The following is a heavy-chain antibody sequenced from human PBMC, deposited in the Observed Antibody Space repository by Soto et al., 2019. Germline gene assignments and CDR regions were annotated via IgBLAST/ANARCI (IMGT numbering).Heavy chain of an antibody. J-gene: IGHJ6*02. D-gene: IGHD3-9*01. CDR1: GFTFSSYA. V-gene: IGHV3-23*01. CDR2: ISGSGGST. Sequence: EVQLLESGGGLVQPGGSLRLSCAASGFTFSSYAMSWVRQAPGKGLEWVSAISGSGGSTYYADSVKGRFTISRDNSKNTLYLQMNSLRAEDTAVYYCAKDRTPMASNTYYDILTGYYTHYYYGMDVWGQGTTVTVSS. CDR3: AKDRTPMASNTYYDILTGYYTHYYYGMDV.